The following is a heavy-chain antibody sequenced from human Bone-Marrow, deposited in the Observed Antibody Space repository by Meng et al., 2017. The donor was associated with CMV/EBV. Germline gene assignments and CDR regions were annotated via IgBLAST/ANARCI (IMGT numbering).Heavy chain of an antibody. CDR1: GYTFTSYD. CDR2: MNPNSGNT. J-gene: IGHJ3*02. V-gene: IGHV1-8*01. Sequence: ASVKVSCKASGYTFTSYDINWVRQATGQGLEWMGWMNPNSGNTGYAQKFQGRVTMTRNTSISTAYMELSSLRSEDTAVYYCARGALSVVVIAIPCDAFDIWGQGTMVTVSS. D-gene: IGHD2-21*01. CDR3: ARGALSVVVIAIPCDAFDI.